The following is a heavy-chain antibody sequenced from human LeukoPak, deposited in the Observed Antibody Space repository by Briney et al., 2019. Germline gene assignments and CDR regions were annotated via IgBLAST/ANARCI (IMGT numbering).Heavy chain of an antibody. J-gene: IGHJ5*02. CDR1: GGSFSGYY. CDR3: ARHERWLQLPVS. CDR2: INHSGST. D-gene: IGHD5-24*01. V-gene: IGHV4-34*01. Sequence: SETLSLTCAVYGGSFSGYYWSWIRQPPGKGLEWIGEINHSGSTNYNPSLKSRVTISVDTSKNQFSLKLSSVTAADTAVYYCARHERWLQLPVSWGQGTLVTVSS.